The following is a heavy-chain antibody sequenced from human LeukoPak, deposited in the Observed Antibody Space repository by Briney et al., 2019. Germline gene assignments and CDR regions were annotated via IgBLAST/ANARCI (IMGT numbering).Heavy chain of an antibody. CDR1: GGSISSYY. CDR2: IYYDGNT. CDR3: ARGTLRFLEWSGFDP. D-gene: IGHD3-3*01. V-gene: IGHV4-59*01. Sequence: SETLSFTCTVSGGSISSYYGTWIRQPPGKGLEWIGNIYYDGNTNYNPSLKSRVTMSVDTSNNHFSLRLSSVTAADTAVYYCARGTLRFLEWSGFDPWGQGTLVTVSS. J-gene: IGHJ5*02.